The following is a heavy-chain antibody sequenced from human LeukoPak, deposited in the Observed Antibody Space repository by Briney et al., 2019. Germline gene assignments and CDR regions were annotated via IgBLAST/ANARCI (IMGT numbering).Heavy chain of an antibody. Sequence: GESLKIPCKGSGYSFTNYWIGWVRQMPGKGLEWMGIIYPGDSDTRYSPSFQGQVTISADKSISTAYLQWSSLKASDTAMYYCARLGGIVGATTGEGVDYWGQGTLVTVSS. V-gene: IGHV5-51*01. CDR2: IYPGDSDT. J-gene: IGHJ4*02. CDR1: GYSFTNYW. CDR3: ARLGGIVGATTGEGVDY. D-gene: IGHD1-26*01.